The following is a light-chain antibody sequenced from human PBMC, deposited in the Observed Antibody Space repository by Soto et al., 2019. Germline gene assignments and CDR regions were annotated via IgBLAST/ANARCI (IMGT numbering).Light chain of an antibody. Sequence: DIQMTQSPSSLSASVGDTVTITCRASQGIIDYLAWYQQRPGKVPKLLIYAASTLQTGVPSRFSGSGAGTDFTLTISSLQPEDVATYYCQKDDTAPQTFGQGTRVEI. CDR1: QGIIDY. J-gene: IGKJ1*01. CDR2: AAS. V-gene: IGKV1-27*01. CDR3: QKDDTAPQT.